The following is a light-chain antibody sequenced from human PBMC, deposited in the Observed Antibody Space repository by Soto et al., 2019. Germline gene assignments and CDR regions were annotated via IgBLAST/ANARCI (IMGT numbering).Light chain of an antibody. Sequence: EIVLTQSPGTLSLSPGESATLSCRASQRGSSSYLAWYQKKPDQAPRLLNYGASSRTTGLPDRFSGSGSETDFTLTISRWNPEDFAVYSCQQDGSAPWTFGRGTKVESK. CDR2: GAS. CDR3: QQDGSAPWT. CDR1: QRGSSSY. V-gene: IGKV3-20*01. J-gene: IGKJ1*01.